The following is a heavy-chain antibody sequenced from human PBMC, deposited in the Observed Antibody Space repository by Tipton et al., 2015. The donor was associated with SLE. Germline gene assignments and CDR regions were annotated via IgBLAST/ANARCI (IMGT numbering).Heavy chain of an antibody. CDR1: GGSISSSSYY. CDR2: IYYSGST. J-gene: IGHJ4*02. D-gene: IGHD6-6*01. V-gene: IGHV4-39*07. Sequence: GSLRLSCTVSGGSISSSSYYWGWIRQPPGKGLEWIGSIYYSGSTYYNPSLKSRVTISVDTSKNQFSLKLSSVTAADTAVYYCAKYSSSSDYWGQGTLVAVSS. CDR3: AKYSSSSDY.